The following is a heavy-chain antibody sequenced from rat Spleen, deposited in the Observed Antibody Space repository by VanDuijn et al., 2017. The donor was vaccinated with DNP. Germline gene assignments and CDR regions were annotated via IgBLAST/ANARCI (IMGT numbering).Heavy chain of an antibody. CDR3: ARVGDLHYGGDGDVLDV. J-gene: IGHJ4*01. V-gene: IGHV5-25*01. Sequence: EVQLVESGGGLVQPGRSLKLSCAASGFTFSDYYMAWVRQAPTKGLEWVASISPRGLSTYYRDSVKGRFTISRDNAKTLVFLEMDSLGSEGTATYYCARVGDLHYGGDGDVLDVWGQGTSVTVSS. CDR1: GFTFSDYY. CDR2: ISPRGLST. D-gene: IGHD1-1*01.